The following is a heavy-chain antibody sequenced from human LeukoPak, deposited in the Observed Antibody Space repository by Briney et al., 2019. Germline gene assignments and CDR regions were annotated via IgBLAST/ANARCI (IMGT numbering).Heavy chain of an antibody. V-gene: IGHV3-64D*06. CDR1: GFTFSTFA. D-gene: IGHD3-10*01. J-gene: IGHJ4*02. CDR2: ISGGGGST. Sequence: PGGSLRLSCSASGFTFSTFAMHWVRQAPGKGLEYVSTISGGGGSTYYADSVKGRFTISRDNSRNTLFLQMSSLRAEDTAVYYCVKDRGQGYYFDYWGQGTLVTVSS. CDR3: VKDRGQGYYFDY.